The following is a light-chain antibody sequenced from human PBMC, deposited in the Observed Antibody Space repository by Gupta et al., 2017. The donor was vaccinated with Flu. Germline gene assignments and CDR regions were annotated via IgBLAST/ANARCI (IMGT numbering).Light chain of an antibody. CDR2: DAS. J-gene: IGKJ3*01. Sequence: EKVMTQFPATLSVSPGESATLSCRASHSVRNDLAWYQHKPGQAPRLLIYDASTRATGIPARFSGSGSGTEFTLTISGLHSEDLAVYYCQQYNSWPFTFGPGTKVDIK. CDR3: QQYNSWPFT. CDR1: HSVRND. V-gene: IGKV3-15*01.